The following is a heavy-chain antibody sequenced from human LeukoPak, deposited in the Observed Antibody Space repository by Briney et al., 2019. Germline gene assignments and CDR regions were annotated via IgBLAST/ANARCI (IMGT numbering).Heavy chain of an antibody. V-gene: IGHV1-2*06. J-gene: IGHJ5*02. CDR1: AYTFTAYY. CDR3: ARCCSGGSCYSDDWCDP. D-gene: IGHD2-15*01. Sequence: ASLKVSCKASAYTFTAYYMHWLRQAPGRGLEWIGRINPDSGGTNYAQKFQGRVTITRHTTISTPYTELSRLRSDDTAVYRSARCCSGGSCYSDDWCDPWGQGTLVTVSS. CDR2: INPDSGGT.